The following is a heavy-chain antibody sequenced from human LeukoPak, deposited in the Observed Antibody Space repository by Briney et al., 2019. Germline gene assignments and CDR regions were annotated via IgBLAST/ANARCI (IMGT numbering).Heavy chain of an antibody. CDR2: IYCSGST. D-gene: IGHD5-24*01. Sequence: SSETLSLTCTVSGGAISSYYWSWIRQPPGKGLEWIGYIYCSGSTNYNPSRKSRVTISVDTSKNQFSLKLSSVTAADAAVYYCARGSTSTPYYFDYWGQGTLVTVSS. CDR3: ARGSTSTPYYFDY. J-gene: IGHJ4*02. CDR1: GGAISSYY. V-gene: IGHV4-59*08.